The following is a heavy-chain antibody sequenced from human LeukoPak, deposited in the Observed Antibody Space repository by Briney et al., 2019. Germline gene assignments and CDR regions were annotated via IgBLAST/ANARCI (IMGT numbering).Heavy chain of an antibody. J-gene: IGHJ3*02. CDR2: IYYSGST. CDR3: AREPNQYYDILTDAFDI. Sequence: PSQTLSLTCTVSGGSISSGAYYWSWIRQPPGKGLEWIGYIYYSGSTYYNTSLRSRVTISVDTSKNQFSLKLSSVTAADTVVYYCAREPNQYYDILTDAFDIWGQGTMVTVSS. V-gene: IGHV4-30-4*01. D-gene: IGHD3-9*01. CDR1: GGSISSGAYY.